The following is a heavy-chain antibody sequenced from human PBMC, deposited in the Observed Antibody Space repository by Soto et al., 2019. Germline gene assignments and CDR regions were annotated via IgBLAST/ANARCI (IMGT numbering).Heavy chain of an antibody. D-gene: IGHD5-18*01. CDR2: IYYSGST. V-gene: IGHV4-61*01. CDR3: ATGVDTAMVINY. CDR1: GGSVSSGSYY. Sequence: QVQLQESGPGLVKPSETLSLTCTVSGGSVSSGSYYWSWIRQPPGKGLEWIGYIYYSGSTNYNPSLKSRVTISVDKSKNQFSLKLSSVTAADTAVYYCATGVDTAMVINYWGQGTLVTVSS. J-gene: IGHJ4*02.